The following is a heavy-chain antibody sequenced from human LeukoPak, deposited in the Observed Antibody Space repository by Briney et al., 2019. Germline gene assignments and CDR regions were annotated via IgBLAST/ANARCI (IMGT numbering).Heavy chain of an antibody. CDR3: ARVRYSSGWYDPFDY. CDR1: GYTFTSYN. V-gene: IGHV1-8*03. Sequence: ASVKVSCKASGYTFTSYNINWVRQATGQGLEWMGWMNPNSGNTGYAQKFQGRVTITRNTSISTAYMELSSLRSEDTAVYYCARVRYSSGWYDPFDYWGQGTLVTVSS. D-gene: IGHD6-19*01. CDR2: MNPNSGNT. J-gene: IGHJ4*02.